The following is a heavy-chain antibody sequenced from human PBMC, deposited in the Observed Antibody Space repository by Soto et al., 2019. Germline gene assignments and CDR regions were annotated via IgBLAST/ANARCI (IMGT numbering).Heavy chain of an antibody. D-gene: IGHD5-12*01. CDR2: TSPAGSST. CDR3: ARGNTGYGNFDY. V-gene: IGHV3-74*01. J-gene: IGHJ4*02. CDR1: GFTVTSYW. Sequence: DVQLVESGGGIVQPGGSLRLSCAASGFTVTSYWMHWVRQAPGKGLVWVSRTSPAGSSTYYAHFVRGRFTISKDTAKNTLYLQINSLGAEDTAVYYCARGNTGYGNFDYWGQGTLVTVSS.